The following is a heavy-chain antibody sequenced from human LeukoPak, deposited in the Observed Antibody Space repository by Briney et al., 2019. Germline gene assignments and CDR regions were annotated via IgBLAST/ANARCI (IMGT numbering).Heavy chain of an antibody. D-gene: IGHD3-10*01. V-gene: IGHV3-21*01. J-gene: IGHJ3*02. CDR2: ISSSSSYI. CDR1: GFTFSSYA. CDR3: ARFGWAGSGSYYNGGYAFDI. Sequence: PGGSLRLSCAASGFTFSSYAMSWVRQAPGKGLEWVSSISSSSSYIYYADSVKGRFTISRDNAKNSLYLQMNSLRAEDTAVYYCARFGWAGSGSYYNGGYAFDIWGQGTMVTVSS.